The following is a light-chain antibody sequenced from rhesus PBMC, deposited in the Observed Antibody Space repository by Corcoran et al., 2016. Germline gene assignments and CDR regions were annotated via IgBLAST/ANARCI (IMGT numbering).Light chain of an antibody. V-gene: IGLV2S9*01. CDR3: CSYSSGSTYI. J-gene: IGLJ1*01. Sequence: QAVPTQSPSVSKSLGQSVTISCTGTSSDIGGYNDVSWYQQHPGTAPRLLFYDVSKRPAGVSDRFSGTKSGNTAALTISGLQAEDEADYYCCSYSSGSTYIFGAGTRLTVL. CDR1: SSDIGGYND. CDR2: DVS.